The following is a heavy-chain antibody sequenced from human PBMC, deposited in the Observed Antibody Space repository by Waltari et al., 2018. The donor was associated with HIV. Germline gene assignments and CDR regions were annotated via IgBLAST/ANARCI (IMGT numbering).Heavy chain of an antibody. V-gene: IGHV3-72*01. D-gene: IGHD2-15*01. CDR3: ARVYCSAWRYFDY. Sequence: EVQLVESGGGFVQPGGSLRLSCAASGFTFSDHYLDWVRQAPGKGLEWVGRTRIKANSYTTEYAASVKGRFTISRDDSKNSLYLQMNSLKTEDTAVYYCARVYCSAWRYFDYWGQGTLVTVSS. CDR2: TRIKANSYTT. CDR1: GFTFSDHY. J-gene: IGHJ4*02.